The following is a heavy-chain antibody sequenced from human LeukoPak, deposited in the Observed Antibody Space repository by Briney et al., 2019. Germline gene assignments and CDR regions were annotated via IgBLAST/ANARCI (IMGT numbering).Heavy chain of an antibody. CDR2: MNPNSGNT. Sequence: ASVKVSCKASGYTFTTYDINWVRQATGQGLGWMGWMNPNSGNTGYAQKFQGRATMTRNTSISTAFMELSGLRSEDTAVYFCARRNTAMVAGLDYWGQGSLVTVSS. V-gene: IGHV1-8*01. CDR1: GYTFTTYD. D-gene: IGHD5-18*01. J-gene: IGHJ4*02. CDR3: ARRNTAMVAGLDY.